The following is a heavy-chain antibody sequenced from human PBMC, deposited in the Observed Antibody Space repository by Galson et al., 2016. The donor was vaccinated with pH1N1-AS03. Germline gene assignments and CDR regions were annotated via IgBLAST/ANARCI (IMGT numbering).Heavy chain of an antibody. Sequence: SVKVSCKASGDTFSNYALSWVRQAPGQGLDWMGGVIPTLGIYKHAQKFQDRVTITADDSTNTAYMELASLTSEDTAVYYCARGGLSGGYIDSWGPGTLVTVSS. CDR1: GDTFSNYA. D-gene: IGHD3-10*01. CDR3: ARGGLSGGYIDS. V-gene: IGHV1-69*10. J-gene: IGHJ4*02. CDR2: VIPTLGIY.